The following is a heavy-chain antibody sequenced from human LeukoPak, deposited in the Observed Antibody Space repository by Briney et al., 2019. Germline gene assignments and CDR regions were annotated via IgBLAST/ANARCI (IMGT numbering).Heavy chain of an antibody. CDR1: GGSFSGYY. D-gene: IGHD6-13*01. J-gene: IGHJ5*02. V-gene: IGHV4-34*01. Sequence: SETLSLTCAVYGGSFSGYYWSWIRQPPGKGLEWIGEINHSGSTNYNPSLKSRVTISVDTSKNQFSLKLSSVTAADTAVYYCAGVPQRFDPWGQGTLVTVSS. CDR3: AGVPQRFDP. CDR2: INHSGST.